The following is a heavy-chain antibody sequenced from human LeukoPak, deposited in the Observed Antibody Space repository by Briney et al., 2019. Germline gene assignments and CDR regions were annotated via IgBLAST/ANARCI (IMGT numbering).Heavy chain of an antibody. CDR2: MNPNSGNT. CDR1: GYTFTSYD. Sequence: ASVKVSCKASGYTFTSYDINWVRQATGQGLEWMGWMNPNSGNTGYAQKFQGRVTMTRDTSTSTVYMELSSLRSEDTAVYYCARTVRYGYYFDYWGQGTLVTVSS. D-gene: IGHD3-10*01. J-gene: IGHJ4*02. CDR3: ARTVRYGYYFDY. V-gene: IGHV1-8*01.